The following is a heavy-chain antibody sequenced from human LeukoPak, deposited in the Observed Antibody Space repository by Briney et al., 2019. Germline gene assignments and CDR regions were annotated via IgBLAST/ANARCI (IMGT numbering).Heavy chain of an antibody. CDR2: IRGSGGST. Sequence: GGSLRLSCAASGFTLSSYAMSSVRQAPGKGLEWVSAIRGSGGSTYYADSVKGRFTISRDNSKNTLYLQMNSLRAEDTAVYYCAKVPVPYSSGWAHFDYWGQGTLVTVSS. V-gene: IGHV3-23*01. CDR3: AKVPVPYSSGWAHFDY. CDR1: GFTLSSYA. D-gene: IGHD6-19*01. J-gene: IGHJ4*02.